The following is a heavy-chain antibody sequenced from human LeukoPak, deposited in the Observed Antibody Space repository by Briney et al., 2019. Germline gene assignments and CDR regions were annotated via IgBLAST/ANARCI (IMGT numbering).Heavy chain of an antibody. J-gene: IGHJ4*02. Sequence: GASVKVSCKASGGTFSSYAISWVRQAPGQGLEWMGGIIPIFGTANYAQKFQGRVTITADKSTSAAYMELSSLRSEDTAVYYCAREGYGDYGGYTFDYWGQGTLVTVSS. CDR3: AREGYGDYGGYTFDY. D-gene: IGHD4-17*01. V-gene: IGHV1-69*06. CDR1: GGTFSSYA. CDR2: IIPIFGTA.